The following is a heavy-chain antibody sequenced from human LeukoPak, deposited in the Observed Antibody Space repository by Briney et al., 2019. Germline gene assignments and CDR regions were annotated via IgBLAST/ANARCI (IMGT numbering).Heavy chain of an antibody. J-gene: IGHJ3*02. Sequence: PGGSLGLSCAASGFIFDDYAMHWVRQAPGKGLEWVSRISWNRGSIGYADSVKGRFTISRDYAKNSLYLQMDSLRTEDTALYYCAKGIVGSSTAFDIWGQGTMVTVSS. CDR1: GFIFDDYA. CDR2: ISWNRGSI. D-gene: IGHD1-26*01. CDR3: AKGIVGSSTAFDI. V-gene: IGHV3-9*01.